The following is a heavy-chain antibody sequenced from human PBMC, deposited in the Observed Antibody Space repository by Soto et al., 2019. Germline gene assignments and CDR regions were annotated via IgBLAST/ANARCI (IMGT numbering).Heavy chain of an antibody. CDR3: ARDSGYSYGPFDY. CDR2: ISSSSSTI. J-gene: IGHJ4*02. Sequence: EVQLVESGGGLVQPGGSLRLSCAASGFTFSSYSMNWVRQAPGKGLEWVSYISSSSSTIYYADSVKGRFTISRDNAKNSLYLQMNSLRAEDTAGYYCARDSGYSYGPFDYWGQGTLVTVSS. CDR1: GFTFSSYS. D-gene: IGHD5-18*01. V-gene: IGHV3-48*01.